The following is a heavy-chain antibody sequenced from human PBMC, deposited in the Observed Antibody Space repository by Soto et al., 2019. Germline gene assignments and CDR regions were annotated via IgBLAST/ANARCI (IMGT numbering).Heavy chain of an antibody. CDR1: GYTFTSYD. V-gene: IGHV1-8*01. J-gene: IGHJ6*02. CDR3: AVPAAIVNYYYYGMDV. D-gene: IGHD2-2*01. CDR2: MNPNSGNT. Sequence: QVQLVQSGAEVKKPGASVKVSCKASGYTFTSYDINWVRQATGQGLEWMGWMNPNSGNTGYAQKFQGRVTMTRNTSISTAYMELRSLRSEDTAVYYCAVPAAIVNYYYYGMDVWGQGTTVTVSS.